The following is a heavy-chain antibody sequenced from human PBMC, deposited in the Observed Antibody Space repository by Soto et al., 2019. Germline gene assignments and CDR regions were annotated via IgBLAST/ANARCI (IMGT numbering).Heavy chain of an antibody. J-gene: IGHJ6*02. V-gene: IGHV1-8*01. D-gene: IGHD3-16*01. CDR1: GYTFTSYD. Sequence: GASVKVSCKASGYTFTSYDINWVRQATGQGLEWMGWMNPNSGNTGYAQKFQGRVTMTRNTSISTAYMELSRLRSDDTAVYYCARDKRLGELPYYYYYGMDVWGQGTTVTVSS. CDR2: MNPNSGNT. CDR3: ARDKRLGELPYYYYYGMDV.